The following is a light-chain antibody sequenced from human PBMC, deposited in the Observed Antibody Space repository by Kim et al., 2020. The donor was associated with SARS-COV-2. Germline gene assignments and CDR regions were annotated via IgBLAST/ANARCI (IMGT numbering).Light chain of an antibody. CDR2: KAS. V-gene: IGKV1-5*03. CDR3: QQYNSYPWT. J-gene: IGKJ1*01. Sequence: DIQMTQSPSTLSASVRDRVTITCRASQSISHWLAWYQQKPGKAPNLLIYKASSLESGVPSRFSGSGSGTEFTLTISSLQPDYFASYYCQQYNSYPWTFGQGTKVDIK. CDR1: QSISHW.